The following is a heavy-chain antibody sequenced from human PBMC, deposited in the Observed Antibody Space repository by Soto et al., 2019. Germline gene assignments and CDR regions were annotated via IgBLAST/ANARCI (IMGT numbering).Heavy chain of an antibody. CDR3: AHRAGDREAY. CDR1: GFSLNTGGVG. Sequence: QITLKESGPTLVKPTQTLTLNCTFSGFSLNTGGVGVGWIRQPPGKALEWLALIYWDDDKRYSPYLKSRLTISKDTSKNQVVLTMTNMYPVDTATYYCAHRAGDREAYWGQGTLVTVSS. D-gene: IGHD4-17*01. CDR2: IYWDDDK. V-gene: IGHV2-5*02. J-gene: IGHJ4*02.